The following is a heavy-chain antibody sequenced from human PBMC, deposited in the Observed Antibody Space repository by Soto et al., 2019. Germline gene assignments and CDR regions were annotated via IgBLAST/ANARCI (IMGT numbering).Heavy chain of an antibody. CDR2: ISSSSSST. V-gene: IGHV3-11*06. J-gene: IGHJ6*02. CDR3: ARDRGGGSIFGGHYGMDV. CDR1: GFIFRDFY. D-gene: IGHD3-3*01. Sequence: QVQLLESGGGLVKPGGSLRLSCAASGFIFRDFYMSWIRQVPGKGLEWLSKISSSSSSTDYADSVKGRFTISRDNAKNSLYLQMRSLRAEATYVYYCARDRGGGSIFGGHYGMDVWGQGTTVTVSS.